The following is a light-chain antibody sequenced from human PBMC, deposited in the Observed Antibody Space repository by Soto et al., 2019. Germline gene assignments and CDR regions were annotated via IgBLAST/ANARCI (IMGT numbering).Light chain of an antibody. CDR2: EVS. J-gene: IGLJ1*01. CDR1: SSDVGSYNL. Sequence: QSVLTQPASVSGSPGQWITISCTGTSSDVGSYNLVSWCQQHPGKATKLMIYEVSKRPSGVSNRFSGSKSGNTASLTISGLQAEDEADYYCCSYAGSSTFAYVFGTGTKSPS. V-gene: IGLV2-23*02. CDR3: CSYAGSSTFAYV.